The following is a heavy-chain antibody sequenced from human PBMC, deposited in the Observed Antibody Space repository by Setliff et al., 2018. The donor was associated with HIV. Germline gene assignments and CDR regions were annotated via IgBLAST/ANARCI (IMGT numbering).Heavy chain of an antibody. J-gene: IGHJ6*02. CDR2: MDNRGNT. CDR3: ARHKVSTTLGGLVSDYFYYGMDI. D-gene: IGHD3-16*01. Sequence: SETLSLTCSVSGVSISDYYWNWIRQPPGKGLEWIGYMDNRGNTNYSPSLKSRITISVDTSKNHFSLKVTSLTAADTAEYYCARHKVSTTLGGLVSDYFYYGMDIWGQGTTVTVSS. V-gene: IGHV4-59*01. CDR1: GVSISDYY.